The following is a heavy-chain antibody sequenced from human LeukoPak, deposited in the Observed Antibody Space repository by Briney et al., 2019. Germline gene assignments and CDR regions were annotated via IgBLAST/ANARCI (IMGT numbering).Heavy chain of an antibody. V-gene: IGHV1-46*01. CDR2: INPSDGTT. J-gene: IGHJ4*02. D-gene: IGHD2-15*01. CDR1: GYSITTYY. CDR3: ARVYCGGGTCYSRGLIDS. Sequence: ASVKVSCKASGYSITTYYMHWVRQAPGQGLEWMGIINPSDGTTSYAQNFQGRVTITRDTSTSTVYMELSSLRSGDTAIYYCARVYCGGGTCYSRGLIDSWGQGTLVTVSS.